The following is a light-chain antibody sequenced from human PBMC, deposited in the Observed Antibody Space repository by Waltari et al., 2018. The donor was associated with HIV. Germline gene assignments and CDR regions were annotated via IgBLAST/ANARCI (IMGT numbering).Light chain of an antibody. J-gene: IGKJ4*01. CDR1: QDISNS. Sequence: DIQMTQSPSSLSASIGDTVSIPCRASQDISNSVSWFQQQPVKVPKLLVHGAFILQRGVPSRFSGSGSGTDYTLTISGLQAEDFATYFCQQYYGVPLTFGGGTRVDI. CDR2: GAF. CDR3: QQYYGVPLT. V-gene: IGKV1-NL1*01.